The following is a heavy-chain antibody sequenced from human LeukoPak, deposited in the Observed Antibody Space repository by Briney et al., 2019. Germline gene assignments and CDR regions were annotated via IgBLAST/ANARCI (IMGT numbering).Heavy chain of an antibody. J-gene: IGHJ4*02. CDR2: INPNSGGT. V-gene: IGHV1-2*04. Sequence: ASVKVSCKASGYTFTGYYMHWVRQAPGQGLEWMGWINPNSGGTNYAQKFQGWVTMTRDTSISTAYMELSRLRSDDTAVYYCAKEGAKSPQQLVLSGYFDYWGQGTLVTVSS. D-gene: IGHD6-6*01. CDR1: GYTFTGYY. CDR3: AKEGAKSPQQLVLSGYFDY.